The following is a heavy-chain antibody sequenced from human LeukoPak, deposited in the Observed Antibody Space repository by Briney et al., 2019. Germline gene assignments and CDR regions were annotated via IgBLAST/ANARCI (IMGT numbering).Heavy chain of an antibody. V-gene: IGHV3-30*18. J-gene: IGHJ4*02. CDR1: GFTFSSYG. CDR2: ISYDGSNK. CDR3: AKDRVEDYGDYVFDY. Sequence: GGSLRLSCAASGFTFSSYGMHWVRQAPGKGLEWVAVISYDGSNKYYADSVKGRFTISRDNSKNTLYLQMNSLRAEDTAVYYCAKDRVEDYGDYVFDYWGQGTLVTVSS. D-gene: IGHD4-17*01.